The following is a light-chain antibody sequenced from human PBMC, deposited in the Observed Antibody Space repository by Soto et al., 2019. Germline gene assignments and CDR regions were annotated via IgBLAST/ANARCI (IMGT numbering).Light chain of an antibody. CDR2: DVS. CDR3: SSYTSSSTLYV. J-gene: IGLJ2*01. Sequence: QSALTQPASVSGSPGQSITISCTGTSSDVGGYNYVSWYQQHPGKAPKLMIYDVSNRPSGVSNRFSGSKSGNTASLTISGLQAEDDADYYCSSYTSSSTLYVFGGGTKLTVL. V-gene: IGLV2-14*01. CDR1: SSDVGGYNY.